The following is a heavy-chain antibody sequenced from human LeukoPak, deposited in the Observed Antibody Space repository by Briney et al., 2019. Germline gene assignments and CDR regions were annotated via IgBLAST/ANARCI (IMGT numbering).Heavy chain of an antibody. D-gene: IGHD6-25*01. CDR1: VGSMRSYF. V-gene: IGHV4-59*01. J-gene: IGHJ3*02. CDR2: IYYSGCT. Sequence: SETLSLTCTVSVGSMRSYFGSWIRQPPGKAREGSGYIYYSGCTNYNPSLKSRVTISVDTSRNQFSLKLSSVTAADTAVYYCASARLGSGLEGAFDIWGQGTMVTVSS. CDR3: ASARLGSGLEGAFDI.